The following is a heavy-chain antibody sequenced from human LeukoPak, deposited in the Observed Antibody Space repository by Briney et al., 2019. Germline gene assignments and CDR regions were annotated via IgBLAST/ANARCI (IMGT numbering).Heavy chain of an antibody. CDR3: AKDLGLSGSFPGGWFDP. D-gene: IGHD6-13*01. Sequence: GGSLRLSCAASGFTFSSYAMSWVRQAPGKGLEWVSAISGSGGSTYYADSVKGRFTISRDNSKNTLYLQMTSVRAEYTAVCYCAKDLGLSGSFPGGWFDPWGQGTLVTVSS. CDR2: ISGSGGST. J-gene: IGHJ5*02. V-gene: IGHV3-23*01. CDR1: GFTFSSYA.